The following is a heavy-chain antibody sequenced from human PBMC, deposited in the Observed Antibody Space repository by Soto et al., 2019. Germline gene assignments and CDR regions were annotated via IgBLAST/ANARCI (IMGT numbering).Heavy chain of an antibody. J-gene: IGHJ4*02. D-gene: IGHD1-7*01. V-gene: IGHV4-4*02. CDR1: GGSFTSNNW. CDR3: ASRDPGTSVDY. CDR2: IYRTGST. Sequence: SETLSLTCAVSGGSFTSNNWWTWVHQPPGQGLEWIGEIYRTGSTNYNPSLKSRVTISLDKSENQFSLKVTSLTAADTAVYYCASRDPGTSVDYWGQGTLVTVSS.